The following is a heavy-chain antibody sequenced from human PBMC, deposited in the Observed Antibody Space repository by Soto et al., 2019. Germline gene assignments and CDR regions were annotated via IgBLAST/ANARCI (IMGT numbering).Heavy chain of an antibody. Sequence: SCPTLVNPTQALTLTCSFSGFSLSTSGVGXGWIRQSPGKALEWLALIYWSGDEHYRPSLKSRLSIIKDTSKNHVVLIMTDMDPVETATYYCARGLATLPVFAFDIWGQGTMVTVS. V-gene: IGHV2-5*01. CDR1: GFSLSTSGVG. J-gene: IGHJ3*02. CDR3: ARGLATLPVFAFDI. CDR2: IYWSGDE. D-gene: IGHD6-6*01.